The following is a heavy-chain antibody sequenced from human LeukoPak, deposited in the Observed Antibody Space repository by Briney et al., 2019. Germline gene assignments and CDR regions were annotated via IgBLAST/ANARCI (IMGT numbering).Heavy chain of an antibody. CDR1: GFTFSSYV. V-gene: IGHV3-23*01. D-gene: IGHD2-15*01. Sequence: GGSLRLSCAASGFTFSSYVMSWVRQAPGKGLEWVSAISGSGGSTYYADSVKGRFTVSRDKSKNTLYLQMNSLGAEDTAVYYCARQIGYCSGGTCYFDYWGQGTLVTVSS. CDR2: ISGSGGST. CDR3: ARQIGYCSGGTCYFDY. J-gene: IGHJ4*02.